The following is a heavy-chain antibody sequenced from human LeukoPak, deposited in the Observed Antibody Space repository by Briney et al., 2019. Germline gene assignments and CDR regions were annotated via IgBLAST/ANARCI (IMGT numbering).Heavy chain of an antibody. V-gene: IGHV4-4*07. CDR3: ARGTYGDYDY. CDR1: GDSISGYY. J-gene: IGHJ4*02. D-gene: IGHD4-17*01. CDR2: IYSSGST. Sequence: SETLSLTCNVSGDSISGYYWSWIRQPAGKGLEWIGRIYSSGSTNCNPSLKSRVTMSVETSKNQFSLRLSSVTAADTAVYYCARGTYGDYDYWGQGTLVTVSS.